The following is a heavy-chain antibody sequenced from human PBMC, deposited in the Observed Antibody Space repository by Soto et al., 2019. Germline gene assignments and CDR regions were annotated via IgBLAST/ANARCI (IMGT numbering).Heavy chain of an antibody. D-gene: IGHD6-13*01. CDR2: INPNSGGT. V-gene: IGHV1-2*04. CDR1: GYTFTGYY. CDR3: ARVPGYSSSWYAFYI. Sequence: ASVKVSCKASGYTFTGYYMHWVRQAPGQGLEWMGWINPNSGGTNYAQKFQGWVTMTRDTSISTAYMELSRLRSDDTAVDYCARVPGYSSSWYAFYIWGQGTMVTVSS. J-gene: IGHJ3*02.